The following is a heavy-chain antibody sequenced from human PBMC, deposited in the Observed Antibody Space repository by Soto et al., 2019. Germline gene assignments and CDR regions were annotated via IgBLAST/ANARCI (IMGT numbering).Heavy chain of an antibody. Sequence: PSETLSLTCTVSGGSISSGDYYWSWIRQPPGKGLEWIGYIYYSGSTYYNPSLKSRVTISVDTSKNQFSLKLSSVTAADTAVYYCARVGYYDSSGSAVLYFDYWGQGTLVTVSS. D-gene: IGHD3-22*01. CDR2: IYYSGST. CDR1: GGSISSGDYY. J-gene: IGHJ4*02. CDR3: ARVGYYDSSGSAVLYFDY. V-gene: IGHV4-30-4*01.